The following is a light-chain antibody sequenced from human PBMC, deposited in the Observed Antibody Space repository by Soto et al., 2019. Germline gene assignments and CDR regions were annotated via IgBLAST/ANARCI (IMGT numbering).Light chain of an antibody. CDR1: QNIDTW. Sequence: DIQMTQSPSTLSASIGDRVTITCRASQNIDTWLAWYHQKPGQAPNLLIYKASILQIGVPSRFRGSGSGTEFSLTITSLQPDDFATYYFQQYKSVPYTFGQGTKLEI. J-gene: IGKJ2*01. CDR2: KAS. V-gene: IGKV1-5*03. CDR3: QQYKSVPYT.